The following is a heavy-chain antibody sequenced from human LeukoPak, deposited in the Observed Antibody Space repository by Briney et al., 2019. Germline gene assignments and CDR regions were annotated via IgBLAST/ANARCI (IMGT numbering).Heavy chain of an antibody. D-gene: IGHD3-16*01. CDR2: IWYDGSQK. CDR1: GYIFSNFA. J-gene: IGHJ3*02. V-gene: IGHV3-30*02. CDR3: AKDTGGFGAFDI. Sequence: PGGSLRLSCAASGYIFSNFAIHWVRQAPGKGLEWVAVIWYDGSQKYYADSVKGRFTISRDNSKNTAYPQMNSLRAEDTAVYYCAKDTGGFGAFDIWGQGTMVTVSS.